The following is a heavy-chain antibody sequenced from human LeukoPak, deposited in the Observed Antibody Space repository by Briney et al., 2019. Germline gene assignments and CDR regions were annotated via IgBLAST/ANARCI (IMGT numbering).Heavy chain of an antibody. J-gene: IGHJ5*02. CDR1: GGTFSSYA. Sequence: ASVKVSCKASGGTFSSYAISWVRQAPGQGLEWMGGIIPIFGTANYAQKFQGRVTITADESTSTAYMELSSLRSEDTAVYYCAREVSSCSSTSCYSAVRWFDPWGQGTLVTVSS. CDR2: IIPIFGTA. CDR3: AREVSSCSSTSCYSAVRWFDP. V-gene: IGHV1-69*13. D-gene: IGHD2-2*02.